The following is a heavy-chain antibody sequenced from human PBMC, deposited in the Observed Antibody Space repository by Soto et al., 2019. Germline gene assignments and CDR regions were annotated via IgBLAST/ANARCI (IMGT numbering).Heavy chain of an antibody. V-gene: IGHV1-69*01. CDR1: GGTFSSYA. CDR3: ARSQGSSTSLEIYYYYYYGMDV. D-gene: IGHD2-2*01. Sequence: QVQLVQSGAEVKKPGSSMKVSCKASGGTFSSYAISWVRQAPGQGLKWMGGIIPISDTTNYAQKFQGRVTITADESTSTAYMELSSLRSEDTAVYYCARSQGSSTSLEIYYYYYYGMDVWGQGTTVTVSS. J-gene: IGHJ6*02. CDR2: IIPISDTT.